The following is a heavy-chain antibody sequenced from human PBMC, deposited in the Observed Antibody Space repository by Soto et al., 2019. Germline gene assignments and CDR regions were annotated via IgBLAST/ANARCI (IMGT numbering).Heavy chain of an antibody. V-gene: IGHV3-23*01. D-gene: IGHD1-1*01. J-gene: IGHJ6*02. CDR3: AKDDHSATTSAPHGMDV. CDR2: ITGSGYTP. Sequence: RLSCAASGFIFSNYAMSWVRQAPGKGLEWVSGITGSGYTPYYGDCVSGRFTISRDNSKNTLDLQMNSLIAGDTGIYYCAKDDHSATTSAPHGMDVWGQRTTVSVSS. CDR1: GFIFSNYA.